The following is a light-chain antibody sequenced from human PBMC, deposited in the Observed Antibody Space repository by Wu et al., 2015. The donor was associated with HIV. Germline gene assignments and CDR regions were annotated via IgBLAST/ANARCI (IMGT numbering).Light chain of an antibody. J-gene: IGKJ4*01. Sequence: EIVMTQSPATLSVSPGERVTLSCRASKSVSSNLAWYQQKPGQAPRLLIYGASTRATGIPARFSGSGSETEFTLTISSLQSEDFAVYYCQQSRTFGGGPRWR. CDR3: QQSRT. CDR2: GAS. CDR1: KSVSSN. V-gene: IGKV3-15*01.